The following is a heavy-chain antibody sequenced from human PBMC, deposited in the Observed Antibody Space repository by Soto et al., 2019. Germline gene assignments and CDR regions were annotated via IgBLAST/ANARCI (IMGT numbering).Heavy chain of an antibody. CDR2: IWSGGRT. J-gene: IGHJ4*02. D-gene: IGHD3-10*01. V-gene: IGHV3-53*01. CDR1: GFTVSTNY. Sequence: GGSLRLSCAASGFTVSTNYMSWVRQAPGKGLDWVSVIWSGGRTYYGDSVKGRFTISRDNSKNTLYLQMNSLRAEDTAVYYCARGTYGSGSYPLDYWGQGTLVTVSS. CDR3: ARGTYGSGSYPLDY.